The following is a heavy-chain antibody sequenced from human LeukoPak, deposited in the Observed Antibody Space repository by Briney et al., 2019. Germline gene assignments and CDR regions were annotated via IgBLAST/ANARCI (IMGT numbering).Heavy chain of an antibody. D-gene: IGHD3-9*01. CDR3: AKECPYYDILTGYYFDY. CDR2: ISYDGSNK. CDR1: GFTFSSYA. V-gene: IGHV3-30*07. J-gene: IGHJ4*02. Sequence: GRSLRLSCAASGFTFSSYAMHWVRQAPGKGLEWVAVISYDGSNKYYADSVKGRFTISRDNSKNALYLQMNSLRAEDTAVYYCAKECPYYDILTGYYFDYWGQGTLVTVSS.